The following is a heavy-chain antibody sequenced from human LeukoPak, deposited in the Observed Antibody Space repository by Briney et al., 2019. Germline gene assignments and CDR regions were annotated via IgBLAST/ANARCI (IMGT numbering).Heavy chain of an antibody. CDR2: ISGSAGGT. D-gene: IGHD3-10*01. CDR3: AKRGVIRVILVGFHKEANYFDS. V-gene: IGHV3-23*01. J-gene: IGHJ4*02. CDR1: GITLSNYG. Sequence: GGSLRLSCAVSGITLSNYGMSWVRQAPGKGLEWVAGISGSAGGTYYADSVKGRFTISRDNAKNTLYLQLNNLRAEDTAVYFCAKRGVIRVILVGFHKEANYFDSWGQGALVTVSS.